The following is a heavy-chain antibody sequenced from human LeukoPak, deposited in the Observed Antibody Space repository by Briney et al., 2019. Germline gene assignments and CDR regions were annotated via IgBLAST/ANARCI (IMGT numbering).Heavy chain of an antibody. J-gene: IGHJ3*02. CDR3: ARDPTSSWETAFDI. D-gene: IGHD1-26*01. CDR2: ISRGTSYI. CDR1: GFTFNTYT. V-gene: IGHV3-21*01. Sequence: GGALRLSCAASGFTFNTYTMNWVRQAPGKGLEWVSSISRGTSYIYYADSVKGRFTISRDNAKNSLYLQMNSLRAEDTAVYYCARDPTSSWETAFDIWGQGTMVTVSS.